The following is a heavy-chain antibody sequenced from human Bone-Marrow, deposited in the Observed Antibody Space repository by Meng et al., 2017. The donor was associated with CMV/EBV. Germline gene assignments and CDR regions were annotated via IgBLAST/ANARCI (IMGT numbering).Heavy chain of an antibody. Sequence: GESLKISCVASGFTLSPFSMNWVRQAPGKGLEWVSSISSSSSYIHYADSVRGRFTISRDNAKNSLYLQMNSLRVEDTAFYYCASREGDDWGQGTPVTVSS. CDR2: ISSSSSYI. CDR1: GFTLSPFS. V-gene: IGHV3-21*06. CDR3: ASREGDD. J-gene: IGHJ4*01. D-gene: IGHD3-10*01.